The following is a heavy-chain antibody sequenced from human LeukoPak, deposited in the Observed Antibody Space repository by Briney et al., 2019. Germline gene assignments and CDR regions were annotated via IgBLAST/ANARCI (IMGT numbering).Heavy chain of an antibody. J-gene: IGHJ4*02. Sequence: SETLSLTCTVSGGSISSNSYYWGWIRQPPGKGLEWIGNIYYNGNTYYNPSLESRVTISVDTSKNQFSVRLSSVTAPDATVYYCARLTTVTTGWGYFDYWGQGILATVSS. CDR2: IYYNGNT. D-gene: IGHD4-17*01. CDR3: ARLTTVTTGWGYFDY. V-gene: IGHV4-39*01. CDR1: GGSISSNSYY.